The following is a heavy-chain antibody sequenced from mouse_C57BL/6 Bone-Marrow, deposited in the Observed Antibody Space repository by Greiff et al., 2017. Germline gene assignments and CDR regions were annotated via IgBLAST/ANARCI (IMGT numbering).Heavy chain of an antibody. V-gene: IGHV15-2*01. CDR1: DSEVFPIAY. D-gene: IGHD4-1*01. CDR2: ILPSIGRT. J-gene: IGHJ1*03. Sequence: VQLQQSGSELRSPGSSVKLSCKDFDSEVFPIAYMSWVRQKPGHGFEWIGGILPSIGRTIYGEKFEDKATLDADTLSNTAYLELNSLTSEDSAIYYCARKGKLGREDWYFDVWGTGTTVTVSS. CDR3: ARKGKLGREDWYFDV.